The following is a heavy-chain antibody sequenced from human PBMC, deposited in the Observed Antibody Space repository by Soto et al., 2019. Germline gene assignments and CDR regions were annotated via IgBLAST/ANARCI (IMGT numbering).Heavy chain of an antibody. J-gene: IGHJ5*02. CDR1: GYTFTGYY. V-gene: IGHV1-2*02. Sequence: QVQLVQSGAEVMKPGASVRVSCKASGYTFTGYYIHWVRQAPGQGLEWMGWINPKSGGINYAQRFQGRVTMTRDTYISTAYLDLNMLRSDDTATYYCAKSYDASGQASHYLDPWGQGTPVTVSS. CDR2: INPKSGGI. CDR3: AKSYDASGQASHYLDP. D-gene: IGHD3-22*01.